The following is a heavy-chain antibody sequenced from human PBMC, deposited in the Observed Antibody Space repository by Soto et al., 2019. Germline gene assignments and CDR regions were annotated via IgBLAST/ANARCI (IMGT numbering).Heavy chain of an antibody. V-gene: IGHV1-69*04. CDR2: IIPILGIA. Sequence: SVKVSCKASGYTFTSYDINWVRQAPGQGLEWMGRIIPILGIANYVQKFQGRVTITADKSTSTAYMELSSLRSEDTAVYYCAAEATVLIAAAGTQGFGIDVWGQGTTVTVSS. CDR3: AAEATVLIAAAGTQGFGIDV. D-gene: IGHD6-13*01. CDR1: GYTFTSYD. J-gene: IGHJ6*02.